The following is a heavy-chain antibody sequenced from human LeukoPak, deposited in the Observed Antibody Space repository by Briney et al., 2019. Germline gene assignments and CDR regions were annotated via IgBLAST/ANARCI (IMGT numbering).Heavy chain of an antibody. Sequence: PGGSLRLSCAASGFTFTSYLINWVRQAPGKGLEWVSSISSSSNYIYYADSVQGRFTISRDNAKNSLYLQMNSLRAEDTAVYYCARGHYYGLDVWGKGTTVTVSS. V-gene: IGHV3-21*01. CDR2: ISSSSNYI. CDR3: ARGHYYGLDV. J-gene: IGHJ6*04. CDR1: GFTFTSYL.